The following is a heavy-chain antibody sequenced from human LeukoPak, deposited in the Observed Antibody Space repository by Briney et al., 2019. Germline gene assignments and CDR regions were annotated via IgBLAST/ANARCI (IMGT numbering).Heavy chain of an antibody. D-gene: IGHD3-16*02. CDR2: INGSGGST. CDR1: GFTFGSYA. J-gene: IGHJ4*02. V-gene: IGHV3-23*01. Sequence: GGSLRLSCAASGFTFGSYAMSWVRQAPGKGLKWVSDINGSGGSTYYTDSVKGRFTISRDNSKNTLYLQMNSLRAEDTAVYYCAKSALNDYVWGSYRVPSDYWGQGTLVTVSS. CDR3: AKSALNDYVWGSYRVPSDY.